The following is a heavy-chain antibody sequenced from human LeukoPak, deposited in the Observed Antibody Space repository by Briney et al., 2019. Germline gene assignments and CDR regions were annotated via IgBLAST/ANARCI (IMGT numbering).Heavy chain of an antibody. CDR3: ANTGRITIFGVVITPHAFDI. V-gene: IGHV3-23*01. J-gene: IGHJ3*02. CDR1: GFTFSSYA. CDR2: ISGSGGST. D-gene: IGHD3-3*01. Sequence: GGSLRLSCAASGFTFSSYAMSWVRQAPGKGLEWVSVISGSGGSTYYADSVKCRFTISRDNSKNTLYLQTNSLRAEDTAVYYCANTGRITIFGVVITPHAFDIWGQGTMVTVSS.